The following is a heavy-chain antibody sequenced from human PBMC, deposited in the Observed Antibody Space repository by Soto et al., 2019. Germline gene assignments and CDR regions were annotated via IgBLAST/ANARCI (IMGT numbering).Heavy chain of an antibody. D-gene: IGHD3-22*01. CDR3: ARHYFGSSGSQWYFDL. Sequence: EVQLVESGGGLVQPGGSLRLSCAASGFTVSSNYMSWVRQAPGKGLEWVSLIYSGGGTYYVDSVKGRFTISRHNSKNTLYLQMNSLRAEDTAVYYCARHYFGSSGSQWYFDLWGRGTLVTVSS. CDR2: IYSGGGT. J-gene: IGHJ2*01. CDR1: GFTVSSNY. V-gene: IGHV3-53*04.